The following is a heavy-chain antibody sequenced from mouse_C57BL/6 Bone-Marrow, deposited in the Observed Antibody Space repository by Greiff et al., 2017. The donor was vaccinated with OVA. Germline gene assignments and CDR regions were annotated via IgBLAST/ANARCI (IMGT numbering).Heavy chain of an antibody. CDR3: ARWGYGSSYPYYFDY. J-gene: IGHJ2*01. V-gene: IGHV1-69*01. Sequence: VQLQQPGAELVMPGASVKLSCKASGYTFTSYWMHWVKQRPGQGLEWIGEIDPSDSYTNYNQKFKGKSTLTVDKSSSTAYMQLSSLTSEDSAVYYCARWGYGSSYPYYFDYWGQGTTLTVSS. CDR1: GYTFTSYW. D-gene: IGHD1-1*01. CDR2: IDPSDSYT.